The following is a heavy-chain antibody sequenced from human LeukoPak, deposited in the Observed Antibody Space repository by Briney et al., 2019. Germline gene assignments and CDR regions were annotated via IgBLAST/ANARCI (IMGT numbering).Heavy chain of an antibody. CDR3: ARRSVTRWYYPD. Sequence: SETLSLTCSVSGGSISSYYWSWIRLPPGKGLEWIGYISPTGGTNYNPSLTSRVTVSVDTSKNFFSLNLDPVTAADTAVYFCARRSVTRWYYPDWGQGTLVTVSS. CDR1: GGSISSYY. CDR2: ISPTGGT. J-gene: IGHJ4*02. V-gene: IGHV4-4*09. D-gene: IGHD3-10*01.